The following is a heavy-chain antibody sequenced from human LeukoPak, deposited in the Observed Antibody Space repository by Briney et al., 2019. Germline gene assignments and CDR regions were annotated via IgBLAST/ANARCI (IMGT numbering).Heavy chain of an antibody. D-gene: IGHD3-22*01. CDR2: ISYDGSNK. CDR3: AKDAEGYSYGLDYYDSSGYYYFDY. Sequence: PGGSLRLSCAASGFTFRSYGMHWVRQAPGKGLEWVAVISYDGSNKYYADSVKGRFTISRDNSKNTLYLQMNSLRAEDTAVYYCAKDAEGYSYGLDYYDSSGYYYFDYWGQGTLVTVSS. CDR1: GFTFRSYG. V-gene: IGHV3-30*18. J-gene: IGHJ4*02.